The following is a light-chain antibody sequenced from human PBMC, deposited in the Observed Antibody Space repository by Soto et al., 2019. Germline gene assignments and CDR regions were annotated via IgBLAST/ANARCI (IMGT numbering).Light chain of an antibody. Sequence: EIVLTQSPATLSLSPGERATLSCRASQSVSSYLAWYQQKPGQAPRLLIYDASNGATGIPARFSGSGSGTDFTLTISSLEPEDFAVYYCQQRSNLLTFGGGTKVDIK. CDR2: DAS. CDR3: QQRSNLLT. V-gene: IGKV3-11*01. J-gene: IGKJ4*01. CDR1: QSVSSY.